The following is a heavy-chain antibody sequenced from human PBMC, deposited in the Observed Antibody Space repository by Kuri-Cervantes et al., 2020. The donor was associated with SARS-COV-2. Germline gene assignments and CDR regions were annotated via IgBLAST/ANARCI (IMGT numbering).Heavy chain of an antibody. CDR1: GGSISSYY. Sequence: SETLSLTCTVSGGSISSYYWSWIWQPPGKGLEWIGYIYYSGSTNYNPSLKSRVTISVDTSKNQFSLKLSSVTAADTAAYYCARSSGSYLYYGMDVWGQGTTVTVSS. CDR3: ARSSGSYLYYGMDV. J-gene: IGHJ6*02. D-gene: IGHD1-26*01. V-gene: IGHV4-59*08. CDR2: IYYSGST.